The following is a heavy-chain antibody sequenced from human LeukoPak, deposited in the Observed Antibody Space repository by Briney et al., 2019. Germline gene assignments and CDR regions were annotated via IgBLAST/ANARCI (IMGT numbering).Heavy chain of an antibody. V-gene: IGHV4-38-2*02. CDR1: GYSISSGNY. D-gene: IGHD3-22*01. Sequence: PSETLSLTCTASGYSISSGNYWGWIRQPPGKGLEWMGSIDHSGSIYYNPSLKSRVTISVDTSKNQFSLKVSSVTAADTAVYYCARVMDYYDGTGYPPPAAADYWGQGTLVTVSS. CDR2: IDHSGSI. J-gene: IGHJ4*02. CDR3: ARVMDYYDGTGYPPPAAADY.